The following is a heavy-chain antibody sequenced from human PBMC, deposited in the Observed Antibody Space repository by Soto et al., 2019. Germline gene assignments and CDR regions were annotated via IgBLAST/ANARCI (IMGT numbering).Heavy chain of an antibody. CDR1: GFTFSSYG. CDR3: AKDDGLWYLDY. CDR2: MSYDGSNT. D-gene: IGHD5-18*01. V-gene: IGHV3-30*18. J-gene: IGHJ4*02. Sequence: QVQVVESGGGVVQPGRSLRLSCATSGFTFSSYGMHWVRQAPGKGLEWVAVMSYDGSNTYYGESVKGRFTISRDNSQNTLYLQMNSLRAEDTAVYYCAKDDGLWYLDYLGQGILVTVSS.